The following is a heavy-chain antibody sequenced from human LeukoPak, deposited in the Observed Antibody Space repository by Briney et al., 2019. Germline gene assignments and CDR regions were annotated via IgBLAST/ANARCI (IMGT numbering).Heavy chain of an antibody. CDR1: GFTFSRYA. D-gene: IGHD2-2*01. CDR3: AKDDGSVVVPLSVDY. CDR2: ISGSGGST. V-gene: IGHV3-23*01. Sequence: GGSLRLSCAASGFTFSRYAMSWVRQAPGKGVGGVSDISGSGGSTYYADSVKVRFTISRDNSKNTLYLQMNSLRAEDTAVYYCAKDDGSVVVPLSVDYWGQGTLVTVSS. J-gene: IGHJ4*02.